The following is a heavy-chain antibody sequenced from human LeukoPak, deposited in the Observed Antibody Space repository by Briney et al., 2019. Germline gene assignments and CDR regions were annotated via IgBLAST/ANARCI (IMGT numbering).Heavy chain of an antibody. CDR2: IVVGSGNT. CDR1: GFTFTSSA. CDR3: AREGGGLGYFDS. D-gene: IGHD3-16*01. Sequence: GASVKVSCKASGFTFTSSAVQWVRQARGQRLEWIGWIVVGSGNTDYAQKFQERVTITRDMSTSTAYMELSSLRSEDTAVYYCAREGGGLGYFDSWGQGTLVTVSS. V-gene: IGHV1-58*01. J-gene: IGHJ4*02.